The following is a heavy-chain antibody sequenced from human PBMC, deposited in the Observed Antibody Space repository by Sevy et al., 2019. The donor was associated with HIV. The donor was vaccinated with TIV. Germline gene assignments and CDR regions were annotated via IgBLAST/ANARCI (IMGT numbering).Heavy chain of an antibody. D-gene: IGHD2-2*01. Sequence: RGFLRLSCAASGFTFSNYWMSWVRQAPGKGLERVANIKRDGSEKYYVASVKGRFTISRYNAKNSLYLQMNSLRAEDTAVYYCARDCSSTSCLWGMDVWGQGTTVSVSS. CDR3: ARDCSSTSCLWGMDV. V-gene: IGHV3-7*03. J-gene: IGHJ6*02. CDR1: GFTFSNYW. CDR2: IKRDGSEK.